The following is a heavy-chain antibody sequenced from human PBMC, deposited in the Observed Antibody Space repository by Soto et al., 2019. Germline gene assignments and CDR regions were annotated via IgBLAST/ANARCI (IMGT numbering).Heavy chain of an antibody. D-gene: IGHD3-16*01. J-gene: IGHJ2*01. CDR3: ARDGWGSNWYFDL. CDR1: GFTFRSYA. Sequence: GGSLRLSCAASGFTFRSYAMSWVRQAPGKGLEWVAVISYDGKQTYYADSVKGRFTISKDKSKRTLFLQMNSLRVDDTAVYYCARDGWGSNWYFDLWGRGTLVTVSS. CDR2: ISYDGKQT. V-gene: IGHV3-30*03.